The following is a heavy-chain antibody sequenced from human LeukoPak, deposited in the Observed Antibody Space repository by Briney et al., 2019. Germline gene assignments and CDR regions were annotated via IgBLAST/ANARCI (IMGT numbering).Heavy chain of an antibody. J-gene: IGHJ4*02. CDR2: ISESGSII. D-gene: IGHD6-19*01. V-gene: IGHV3-48*03. CDR1: GFAFSSYE. Sequence: GGSLRLSCAGYGFAFSSYEMNWVRQAPGKGPEWVSYISESGSIIYYADSAKGRFTISRDNAKNSLSLQMNSLRVEDTAIYYCATKVAGTSHFSDWGQGTLVTVSS. CDR3: ATKVAGTSHFSD.